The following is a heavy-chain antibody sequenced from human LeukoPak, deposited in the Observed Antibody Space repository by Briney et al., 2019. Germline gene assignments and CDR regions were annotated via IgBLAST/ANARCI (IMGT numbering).Heavy chain of an antibody. J-gene: IGHJ4*02. CDR3: AKLRGSYWYYFDY. V-gene: IGHV3-7*01. CDR2: IKQDGSEK. D-gene: IGHD1-26*01. CDR1: GFTFSSYW. Sequence: GGSLRLSCAASGFTFSSYWMSWVRQAAGKGLEWVANIKQDGSEKYYVDSVKGRFTISRDNAKNSLYLQMNSLRAEDTAVYYCAKLRGSYWYYFDYWGQGTLVTVSS.